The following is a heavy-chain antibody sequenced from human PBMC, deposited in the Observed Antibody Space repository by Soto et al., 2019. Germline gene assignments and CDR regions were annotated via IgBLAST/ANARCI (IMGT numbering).Heavy chain of an antibody. J-gene: IGHJ6*02. V-gene: IGHV4-4*02. CDR2: IFRSGST. CDR3: ARESYPPCSSTTCYYYGMDV. Sequence: QVQLQESGPGLVKPSGTLSLTCAVSGGSISTSNWWNWVRQPPGKGLEWIGKIFRSGSTNYSPSLESCVSISVDQSKKQFSLKLTSVTAADTAVYYCARESYPPCSSTTCYYYGMDVWGHGTTVTVSS. CDR1: GGSISTSNW. D-gene: IGHD2-2*01.